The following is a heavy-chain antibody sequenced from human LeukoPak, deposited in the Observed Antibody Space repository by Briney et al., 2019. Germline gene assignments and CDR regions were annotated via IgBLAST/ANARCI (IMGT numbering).Heavy chain of an antibody. CDR3: ARHGGFSYYFDY. D-gene: IGHD3-16*01. CDR1: GGSISSYY. Sequence: SGTLSLTCTVSGGSISSYYWSWIRQPPGQGLEWIGYIYYSGTTNYNPSLKSRVTISVDTSKNQFSLKLSSVTAADTAVYYCARHGGFSYYFDYWSQGTLVTVSS. J-gene: IGHJ4*02. V-gene: IGHV4-59*08. CDR2: IYYSGTT.